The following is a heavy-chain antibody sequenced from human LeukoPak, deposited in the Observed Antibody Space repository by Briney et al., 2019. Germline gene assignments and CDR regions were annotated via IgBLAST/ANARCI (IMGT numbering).Heavy chain of an antibody. CDR2: ISAYNGNT. CDR3: AREERGFGELRSYYFDY. V-gene: IGHV1-18*01. D-gene: IGHD3-10*01. J-gene: IGHJ4*02. Sequence: GESLKISCKGSGYSCTSYGISWVRQAPGQGLEWMGWISAYNGNTNYAQKLQGRVTMTTDTSTSTAYMELRSLRSDDTAVYYCAREERGFGELRSYYFDYWGQGTLVTVSS. CDR1: GYSCTSYG.